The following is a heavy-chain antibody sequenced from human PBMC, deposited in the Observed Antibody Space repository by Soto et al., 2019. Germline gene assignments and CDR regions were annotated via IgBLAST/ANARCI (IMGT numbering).Heavy chain of an antibody. CDR3: ARGNPSSGYRIPNFDY. Sequence: GGSLRLSCAASGFTFSSYAMHWVRQAPGKGLEWVAVISYDGSNKYYADSVKGRFTISRDNSKNTLYLQMNSLRAEDTAVYYCARGNPSSGYRIPNFDYWGQGTLVTVSS. V-gene: IGHV3-30-3*01. CDR2: ISYDGSNK. D-gene: IGHD6-19*01. CDR1: GFTFSSYA. J-gene: IGHJ4*02.